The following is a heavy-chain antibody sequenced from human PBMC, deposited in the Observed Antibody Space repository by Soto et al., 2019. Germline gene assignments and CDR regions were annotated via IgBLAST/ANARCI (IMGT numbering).Heavy chain of an antibody. CDR3: ARGYCSGGSCYSRFFDY. J-gene: IGHJ4*02. V-gene: IGHV4-59*01. D-gene: IGHD2-15*01. CDR1: GGSISSYY. CDR2: IYYSGST. Sequence: PSETLSLTCTVPGGSISSYYWNWIRQPPGKGLEWIGYIYYSGSTNYNPSLKSRVTISVDTSKNQFSLKLSSVTAADTAVYYCARGYCSGGSCYSRFFDYLGQGTLVTVSS.